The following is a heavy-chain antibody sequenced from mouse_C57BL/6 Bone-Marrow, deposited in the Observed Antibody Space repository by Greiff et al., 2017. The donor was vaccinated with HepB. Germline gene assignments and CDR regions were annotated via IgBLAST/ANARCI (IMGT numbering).Heavy chain of an antibody. D-gene: IGHD3-1*01. CDR3: ARNSSGRYYAMDY. Sequence: QVQLQQPGAELVKPGASVKLSCKASGYTFTSYWMHWVKQRPGRGLEWIGMIDPNSGGTKYNEKFKGKATLTVDKPSSTAYMQLSSLTSEDSAVYYCARNSSGRYYAMDYWGQGTSVTVSS. J-gene: IGHJ4*01. V-gene: IGHV1-72*01. CDR1: GYTFTSYW. CDR2: IDPNSGGT.